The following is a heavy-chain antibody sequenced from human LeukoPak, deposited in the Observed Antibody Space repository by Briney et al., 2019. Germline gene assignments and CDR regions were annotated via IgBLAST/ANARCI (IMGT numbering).Heavy chain of an antibody. J-gene: IGHJ4*02. CDR2: IWYDGNNK. CDR3: AKDWGYTTMVSYYFDY. Sequence: AGGSLRLSCAASGFTFSSYAMSWVRQAPDKGLEWVAVIWYDGNNKYYADSVKGRFTISRDNSKNTLYLQMNSLRAEDTAVYYCAKDWGYTTMVSYYFDYWGQGALVTVSS. CDR1: GFTFSSYA. D-gene: IGHD5-18*01. V-gene: IGHV3-33*06.